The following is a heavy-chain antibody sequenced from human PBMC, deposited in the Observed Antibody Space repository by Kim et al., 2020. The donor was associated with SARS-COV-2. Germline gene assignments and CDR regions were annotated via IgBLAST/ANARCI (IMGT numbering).Heavy chain of an antibody. Sequence: ANDAQKFQGRGTITADKSTSTAYMELSSLRSEDTAVYYCARGGALYYYGYWGQGTLVTVSS. V-gene: IGHV1-69*02. CDR3: ARGGALYYYGY. CDR2: A. J-gene: IGHJ4*02. D-gene: IGHD3-16*01.